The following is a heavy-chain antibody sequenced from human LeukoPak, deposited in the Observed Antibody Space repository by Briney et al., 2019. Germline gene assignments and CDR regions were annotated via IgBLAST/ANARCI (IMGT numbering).Heavy chain of an antibody. D-gene: IGHD6-13*01. CDR3: ARSTRRSSSWYNWFDP. J-gene: IGHJ5*02. CDR1: GYTFTSYG. Sequence: SVKVSCKASGYTFTSYGISWVRQAPGQGLEWMGGIIPIFGTANYAQKFQGRVTITADESTSTAYMELSSLRSEDTAVYYCARSTRRSSSWYNWFDPWGQGTLVTVSS. V-gene: IGHV1-69*13. CDR2: IIPIFGTA.